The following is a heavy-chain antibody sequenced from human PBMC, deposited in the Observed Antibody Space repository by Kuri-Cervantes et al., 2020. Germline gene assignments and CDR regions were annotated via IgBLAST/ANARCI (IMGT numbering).Heavy chain of an antibody. Sequence: GESLKISCGASHFTFCTYWMSRVRQVPGKGLEWVSGINWNGGASGYADSVKGRFTISRDNAKNPLYLQMNSLRAEDTAVYYCARVHGGWGQGTLVTVSS. CDR1: HFTFCTYW. V-gene: IGHV3-20*04. D-gene: IGHD2-15*01. J-gene: IGHJ4*02. CDR3: ARVHGG. CDR2: INWNGGAS.